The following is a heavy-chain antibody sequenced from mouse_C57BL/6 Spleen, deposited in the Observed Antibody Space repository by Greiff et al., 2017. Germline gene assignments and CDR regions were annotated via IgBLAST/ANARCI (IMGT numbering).Heavy chain of an antibody. CDR3: ATLITTVFYFDY. J-gene: IGHJ2*01. CDR2: ISSGGSYT. V-gene: IGHV5-6*01. CDR1: GFTFSSYG. Sequence: EVKLMESGGDLVKPGGSLKLSCAASGFTFSSYGMSWVRQTPDKRLEWVATISSGGSYTYYPDSVKGRFTISRDNAKNTLYLQMSSLKSEDTAMYYCATLITTVFYFDYWGQVTTLTVSS. D-gene: IGHD1-1*01.